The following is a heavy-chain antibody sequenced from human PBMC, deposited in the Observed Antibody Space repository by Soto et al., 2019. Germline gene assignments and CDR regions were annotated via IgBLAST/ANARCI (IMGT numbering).Heavy chain of an antibody. CDR2: IYYSGST. J-gene: IGHJ4*02. Sequence: ASEALSLTCTVSGGSIRRYYWGWVRQPPGKGLEWIGYIYYSGSTNYNPSLKSRVTISVDTSKNQFSLKLSSVTAADTAVYYCARAPRTTYFDYWGQGTLVTVSS. D-gene: IGHD2-2*01. CDR3: ARAPRTTYFDY. CDR1: GGSIRRYY. V-gene: IGHV4-59*01.